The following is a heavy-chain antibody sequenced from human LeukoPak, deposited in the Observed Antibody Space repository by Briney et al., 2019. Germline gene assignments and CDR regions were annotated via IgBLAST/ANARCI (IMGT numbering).Heavy chain of an antibody. D-gene: IGHD2-15*01. Sequence: GGSLRLSCAASGFTFSSYSMNWVRQAPGKGLEWVSYISSSSSSIYYADSVKGRFTISRDNAKNSLYLQMNSLRAEDTAVYYCATVGGPYCSGGSCYYYYYYMDVWGKGTTVTISS. J-gene: IGHJ6*03. CDR3: ATVGGPYCSGGSCYYYYYYMDV. CDR2: ISSSSSSI. CDR1: GFTFSSYS. V-gene: IGHV3-48*01.